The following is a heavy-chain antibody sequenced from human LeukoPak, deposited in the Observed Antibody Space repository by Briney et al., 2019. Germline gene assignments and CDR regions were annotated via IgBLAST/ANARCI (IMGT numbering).Heavy chain of an antibody. CDR1: GFTFSSYA. V-gene: IGHV3-30-3*01. J-gene: IGHJ6*02. CDR2: ISYDGSNK. Sequence: GRSLRLSCAASGFTFSSYAMHWVRQAPGKGLEWVAVISYDGSNKYYADSVKGRLTISRDNSKNTLYLQMNSLRAEDTAVYYCARDRDGLGYDSWLDGMDVWGQGTTVTVSS. D-gene: IGHD5-12*01. CDR3: ARDRDGLGYDSWLDGMDV.